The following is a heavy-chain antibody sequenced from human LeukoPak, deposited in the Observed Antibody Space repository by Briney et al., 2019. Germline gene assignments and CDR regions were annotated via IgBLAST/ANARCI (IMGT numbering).Heavy chain of an antibody. CDR1: GFTFSRYA. Sequence: PGGSLRLSCAASGFTFSRYAMSWVRQAPGKGLEWVANINQDGSEKYYVDSVKGRFTISRDNAKNSLYLQMNSLRAEDTAVYYCARLLFCTSTSCYGFDYWGQGTLVTVSS. V-gene: IGHV3-7*01. J-gene: IGHJ4*02. CDR2: INQDGSEK. CDR3: ARLLFCTSTSCYGFDY. D-gene: IGHD2-2*01.